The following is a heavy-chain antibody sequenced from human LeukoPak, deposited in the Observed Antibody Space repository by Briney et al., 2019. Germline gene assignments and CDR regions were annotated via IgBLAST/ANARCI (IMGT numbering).Heavy chain of an antibody. CDR1: GFTFSSYW. CDR3: ARARGNNYGFFDN. CDR2: INSDGSRT. D-gene: IGHD3/OR15-3a*01. Sequence: GGSLRLSCAASGFTFSSYWMHWVRQAPGKGLVWVSRINSDGSRTYYADSVKGRFTISIDNAKNTLYLQMNSLRAEDTAVYYCARARGNNYGFFDNWGQGTLVTVSS. J-gene: IGHJ4*02. V-gene: IGHV3-74*01.